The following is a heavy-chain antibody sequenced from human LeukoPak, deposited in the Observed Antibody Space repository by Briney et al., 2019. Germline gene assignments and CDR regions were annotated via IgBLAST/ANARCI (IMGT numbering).Heavy chain of an antibody. Sequence: ASVKVSCKASGYTFTSYGISWVRQAPGQGLEWLGWISVYNVNTNYAQKLQGRVTMTTDTPTSTVYMELRSLRSDDTAVYYCARGLVGATNYWGQGTLVTVSS. CDR1: GYTFTSYG. J-gene: IGHJ4*02. D-gene: IGHD1-26*01. CDR3: ARGLVGATNY. V-gene: IGHV1-18*01. CDR2: ISVYNVNT.